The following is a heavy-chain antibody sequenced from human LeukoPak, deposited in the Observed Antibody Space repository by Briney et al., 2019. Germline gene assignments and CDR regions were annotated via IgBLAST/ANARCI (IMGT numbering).Heavy chain of an antibody. CDR1: GGSFSGYY. CDR2: INHSGST. Sequence: SETLSLTCAVYGGSFSGYYWNWIRQPPGKGLEWIGEINHSGSTNYNPSLKSRVTISVDTSRNQFSLKLSSVTAADTAVYYCARVGYYDSSGYPWGGYFDYWGQGTLVTVSS. J-gene: IGHJ4*02. CDR3: ARVGYYDSSGYPWGGYFDY. V-gene: IGHV4-34*01. D-gene: IGHD3-22*01.